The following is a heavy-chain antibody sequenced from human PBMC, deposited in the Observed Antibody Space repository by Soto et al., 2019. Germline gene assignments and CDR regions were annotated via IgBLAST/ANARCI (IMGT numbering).Heavy chain of an antibody. CDR3: ERSKDWDDGGG. V-gene: IGHV1-8*01. D-gene: IGHD1-1*01. Sequence: QVQLVQSGAEVREPGASVKVSCKASGYTFTNYDINWVRQATGQGLEWMGWMNPNSGNTGYAQKFQGRVTMTRETPISTADRELSSLRSEDTAVYYCERSKDWDDGGGWGQGTLVTVSS. CDR1: GYTFTNYD. J-gene: IGHJ4*02. CDR2: MNPNSGNT.